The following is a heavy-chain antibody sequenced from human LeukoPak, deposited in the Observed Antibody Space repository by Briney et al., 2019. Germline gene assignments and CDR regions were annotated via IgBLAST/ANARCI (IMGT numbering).Heavy chain of an antibody. V-gene: IGHV3-74*01. CDR3: ARTAYYMDV. CDR2: INSGGSST. Sequence: GGSLRLSCAASGFTFNSYWMHWVRQAPGKGLVWVSRINSGGSSTIYADSVKGRFTISRDNAKNTLYLQMNSLRAEDTAVYYCARTAYYMDVWGKGTTVTVSS. J-gene: IGHJ6*03. CDR1: GFTFNSYW.